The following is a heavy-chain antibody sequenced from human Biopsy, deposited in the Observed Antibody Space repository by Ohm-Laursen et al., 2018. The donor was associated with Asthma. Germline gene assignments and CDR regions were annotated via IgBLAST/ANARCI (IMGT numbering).Heavy chain of an antibody. CDR1: GGSLTGHY. CDR2: IDQSGYT. Sequence: SETLSLTCTVYGGSLTGHYWNWIRQPPGKGLEWIGEIDQSGYTNYNPSLKSRLTISADTSKNQFHLKLSSVTAADTAVYFCARAAITGIRGWFDPWGQGTLVTVSS. V-gene: IGHV4-34*01. D-gene: IGHD1-20*01. J-gene: IGHJ5*02. CDR3: ARAAITGIRGWFDP.